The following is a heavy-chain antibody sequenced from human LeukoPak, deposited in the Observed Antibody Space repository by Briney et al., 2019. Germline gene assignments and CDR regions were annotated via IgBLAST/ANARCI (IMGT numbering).Heavy chain of an antibody. J-gene: IGHJ4*02. Sequence: GGSLRLSCAASGFTFSSYGMHWVRQAPGKGLEWVAFIRYDGSNKYYADSVKGRFTISRDNSKNTLYLQMNSLRAEDTAVYYCAKDLDYYGSGRVLYYFDYWGQGTLVTVSS. D-gene: IGHD3-10*01. CDR1: GFTFSSYG. CDR2: IRYDGSNK. V-gene: IGHV3-30*02. CDR3: AKDLDYYGSGRVLYYFDY.